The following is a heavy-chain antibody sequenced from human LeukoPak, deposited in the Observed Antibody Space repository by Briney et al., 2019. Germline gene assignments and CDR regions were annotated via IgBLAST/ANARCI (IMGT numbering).Heavy chain of an antibody. CDR1: GGSVSSGSYY. V-gene: IGHV4-61*01. CDR2: IYYSGST. CDR3: ARRSGWYGKIDY. D-gene: IGHD6-19*01. Sequence: KPSETLSLTCTVSGGSVSSGSYYWSWIRQPPGKGLEWIGYIYYSGSTNYNPSLKSRVTISVDMSKNQFSLKLSSVTAADTAVYYCARRSGWYGKIDYWGQGTLVTVSS. J-gene: IGHJ4*02.